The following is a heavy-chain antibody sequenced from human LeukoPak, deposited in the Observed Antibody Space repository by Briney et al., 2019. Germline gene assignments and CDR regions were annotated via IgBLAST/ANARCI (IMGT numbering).Heavy chain of an antibody. CDR2: INHSGST. J-gene: IGHJ4*02. D-gene: IGHD3-3*01. Sequence: PSETLSLTCAVYGGSFSGYYWSWIRQPPGKGLEWIGEINHSGSTNYNPSLKSRVTISVDTSKNQFSLKLSSVTAADTAVYYCARGPVVDFWSGYYLDYWGQGTLVTVSS. CDR3: ARGPVVDFWSGYYLDY. CDR1: GGSFSGYY. V-gene: IGHV4-34*01.